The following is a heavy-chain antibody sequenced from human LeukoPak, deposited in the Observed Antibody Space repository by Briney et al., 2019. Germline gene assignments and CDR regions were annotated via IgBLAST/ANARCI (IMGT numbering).Heavy chain of an antibody. J-gene: IGHJ3*02. CDR2: IYPGDSNT. D-gene: IGHD2-21*02. CDR1: VYSFTSHW. V-gene: IGHV5-51*01. Sequence: GESLKISCKGSVYSFTSHWIGLVRQMPGKGLEWMGIIYPGDSNTRYSPPFQGQVTVSADKSISTAYLQWNSLKASDTAMYYCARAAVVVTATDAFGIWGQGTMVTVSS. CDR3: ARAAVVVTATDAFGI.